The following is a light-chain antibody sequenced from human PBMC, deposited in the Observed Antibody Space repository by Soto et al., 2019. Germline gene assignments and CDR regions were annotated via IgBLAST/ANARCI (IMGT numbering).Light chain of an antibody. V-gene: IGKV1-5*01. CDR1: QNIRRW. J-gene: IGKJ1*01. CDR2: DAS. CDR3: QQYESYSRT. Sequence: DIQMTQSPSTLSASVGDRVTITCRASQNIRRWLAWYQQKPGKAPKVLISDASTLESGVPSRFSGSGSGTEFPLTISSLQPDDFATYCCQQYESYSRTFGQGTKVEI.